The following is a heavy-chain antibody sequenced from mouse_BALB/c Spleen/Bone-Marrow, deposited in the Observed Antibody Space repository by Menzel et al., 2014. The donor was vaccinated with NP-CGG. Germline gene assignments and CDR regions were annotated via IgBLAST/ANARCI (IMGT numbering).Heavy chain of an antibody. J-gene: IGHJ4*01. D-gene: IGHD4-1*01. Sequence: EVQLVESGAELVKPGASVKLSCTASGXXXXXXXXHWXXQXXXXGXXWIGRIDPANGNTKYDPKFQGKATITADTSSNTAYLXLXSXXXXXTAVYYXARWEYYAMDYRGQGTSVTVSS. V-gene: IGHV14-3*02. CDR2: IDPANGNT. CDR1: GXXXXXXX. CDR3: ARWEYYAMDY.